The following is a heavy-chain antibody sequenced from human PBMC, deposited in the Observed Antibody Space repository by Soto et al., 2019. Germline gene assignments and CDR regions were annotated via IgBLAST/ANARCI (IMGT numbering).Heavy chain of an antibody. J-gene: IGHJ3*02. Sequence: GASVKVSCKASGYTFTGYYMHWVRQAPPQGLEWMGWINPNSGGTNYAQKFQGWVTITRDTSISTAYMELSRLRSDDTAVYYCARDESAAGTSRGAFDIWGQGTMVTVSS. V-gene: IGHV1-2*04. D-gene: IGHD6-13*01. CDR3: ARDESAAGTSRGAFDI. CDR1: GYTFTGYY. CDR2: INPNSGGT.